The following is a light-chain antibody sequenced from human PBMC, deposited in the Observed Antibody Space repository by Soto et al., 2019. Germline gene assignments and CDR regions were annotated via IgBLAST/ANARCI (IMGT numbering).Light chain of an antibody. CDR1: QTITRW. CDR3: QQTYSTPTET. CDR2: DAS. J-gene: IGKJ1*01. Sequence: DIQITQSPSTLSASVGDRVTIPCRASQTITRWMAWYPQRPGKAPKLLIYDASTLESGVPSRFSGSRSGTELTLTISSLQPEDFANYDCQQTYSTPTETFGQGTKVDI. V-gene: IGKV1-5*01.